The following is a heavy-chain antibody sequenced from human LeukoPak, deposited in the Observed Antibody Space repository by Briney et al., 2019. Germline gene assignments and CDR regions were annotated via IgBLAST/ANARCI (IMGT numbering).Heavy chain of an antibody. CDR1: GFTFSSYW. CDR3: ARDVRYCSSTSCAINDY. CDR2: IKQDGSEK. D-gene: IGHD2-2*01. Sequence: PGGSLRLSCAASGFTFSSYWMSWVRQAPGKGLEWVANIKQDGSEKYYVDSVKGRFTISRDNAKNSLYLQVNSLRAEDTAVYYCARDVRYCSSTSCAINDYWGQGTLVTVSS. V-gene: IGHV3-7*03. J-gene: IGHJ4*02.